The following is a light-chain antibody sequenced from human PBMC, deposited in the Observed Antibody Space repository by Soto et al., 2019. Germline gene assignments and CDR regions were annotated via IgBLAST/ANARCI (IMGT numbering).Light chain of an antibody. CDR3: QHYGYVWT. J-gene: IGKJ1*01. CDR1: QSISDR. Sequence: DLQMTQSPSTLSASLGDRVTITCRASQSISDRLAWYQHKPGEAPKVLIFDASRLEAGVPSRFSGSGSGTEFSLTISSLQPDDLGNYYCQHYGYVWTFGQGTKVEI. V-gene: IGKV1-5*01. CDR2: DAS.